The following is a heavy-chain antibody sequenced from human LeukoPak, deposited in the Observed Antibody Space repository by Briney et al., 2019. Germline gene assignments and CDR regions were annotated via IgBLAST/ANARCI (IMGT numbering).Heavy chain of an antibody. V-gene: IGHV4-38-2*01. CDR3: ARLRPPGGMDV. Sequence: SETLSLTCAVSGYSISSGYYWGRIRQPPGKGLEWIGSIYHSGSTYYNPSLKSRVTISVDTSKNQFSLKLSSVTAADTAVYYCARLRPPGGMDVWGKGTTVTVSS. D-gene: IGHD6-6*01. CDR2: IYHSGST. J-gene: IGHJ6*04. CDR1: GYSISSGYY.